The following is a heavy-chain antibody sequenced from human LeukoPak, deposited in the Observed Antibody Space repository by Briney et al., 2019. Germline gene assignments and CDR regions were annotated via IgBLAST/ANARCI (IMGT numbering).Heavy chain of an antibody. CDR1: GFTFSSYG. Sequence: PGGSLRLSCVASGFTFSSYGMHWVRQAPGKGLEGVAVIWYDGSNKYYADSVKGRFTISRDNSKNTLYLQMNSLRAEDTAVYYCARDLEYYYDYWGQGTLVTVSS. CDR2: IWYDGSNK. V-gene: IGHV3-33*08. J-gene: IGHJ4*02. CDR3: ARDLEYYYDY. D-gene: IGHD6-6*01.